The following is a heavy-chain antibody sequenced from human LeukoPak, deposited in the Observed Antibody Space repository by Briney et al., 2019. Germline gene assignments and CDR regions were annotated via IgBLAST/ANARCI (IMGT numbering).Heavy chain of an antibody. CDR3: ARSYDILTGYSPPWFDP. CDR1: GFTFSSYS. CDR2: ISSSSSYI. V-gene: IGHV3-21*01. Sequence: GGSLRLSCAAPGFTFSSYSMNWVRQAPGKGLEWVSSISSSSSYIYYADSVKGRFTISRDNAKNSLYLQMNSLRAEDTAVYYCARSYDILTGYSPPWFDPWGQGTLVTVSS. D-gene: IGHD3-9*01. J-gene: IGHJ5*02.